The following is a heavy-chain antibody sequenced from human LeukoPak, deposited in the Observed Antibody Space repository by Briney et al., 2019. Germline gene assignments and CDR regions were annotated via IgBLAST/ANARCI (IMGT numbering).Heavy chain of an antibody. D-gene: IGHD6-19*01. V-gene: IGHV1-24*01. Sequence: ASVKVSCKVSGYTLTELSMHWVRQAPGKGLEWMGGFDPEDGEIIYAQKFQGRVTMTEDTSTDTAYMELSSLRSEDTAVYYCATGIAVAGFGPYFDYWGQGTLVTVSS. CDR1: GYTLTELS. CDR3: ATGIAVAGFGPYFDY. J-gene: IGHJ4*02. CDR2: FDPEDGEI.